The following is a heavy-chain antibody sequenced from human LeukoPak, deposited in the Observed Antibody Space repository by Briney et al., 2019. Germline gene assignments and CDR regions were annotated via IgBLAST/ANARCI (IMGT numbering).Heavy chain of an antibody. CDR3: ARDPHYYGSGPNYYYMDV. Sequence: GGSLRLSCAASGFTVSSNEMSWVRQAPGKGLEWVSSISGGSTYYADSRKGRFTISRDNSKNTLYLQMNSLRAEDTAVYYCARDPHYYGSGPNYYYMDVWGKGTTVTVSS. J-gene: IGHJ6*03. CDR1: GFTVSSNE. CDR2: ISGGST. D-gene: IGHD3-10*01. V-gene: IGHV3-38-3*01.